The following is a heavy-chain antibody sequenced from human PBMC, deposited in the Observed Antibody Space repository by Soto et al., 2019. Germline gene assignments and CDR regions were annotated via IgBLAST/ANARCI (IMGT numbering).Heavy chain of an antibody. V-gene: IGHV4-4*02. CDR3: ARLGKQLVPGILTPSVWFDP. CDR2: NYHSGST. Sequence: PSETPSPPCSVSVGAISRSNWGGWGPQPPGKGLGWVGGNYHSGSTNYNPSLKRRGTISIDKAKNQVSLKLSSVAAAETAVYYCARLGKQLVPGILTPSVWFDPWGQGTLVTGSS. J-gene: IGHJ5*02. CDR1: VGAISRSNW. D-gene: IGHD6-13*01.